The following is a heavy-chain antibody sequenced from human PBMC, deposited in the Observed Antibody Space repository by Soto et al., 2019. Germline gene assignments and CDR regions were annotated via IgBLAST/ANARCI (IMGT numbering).Heavy chain of an antibody. CDR3: ASLVAEDGMDV. Sequence: QVQLVESGGGVVQPGRSLRLSCAASGFTFSSYGMHWVRQAPGKGLEWVAVIWYDGSNKYYADSVKGRFTISRDNSKNTLYLQMNSLRAEDTAVYYCASLVAEDGMDVCGQGTTVTVSS. CDR2: IWYDGSNK. D-gene: IGHD2-15*01. J-gene: IGHJ6*02. V-gene: IGHV3-33*01. CDR1: GFTFSSYG.